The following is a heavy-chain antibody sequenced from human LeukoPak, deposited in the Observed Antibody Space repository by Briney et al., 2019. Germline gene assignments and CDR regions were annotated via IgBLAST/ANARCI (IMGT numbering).Heavy chain of an antibody. CDR1: GFTFDDYA. J-gene: IGHJ4*02. D-gene: IGHD2-15*01. CDR3: AKDTLRYCSGGSCSYFDY. CDR2: ISWNSGSI. Sequence: GGSLRLSCAASGFTFDDYAMHWVRQAPGKGLEWVSGISWNSGSIGYADSVKGRFTISRDNAKNSLYLQMNSLRAEDTALYYCAKDTLRYCSGGSCSYFDYWGQGTLVTVSS. V-gene: IGHV3-9*01.